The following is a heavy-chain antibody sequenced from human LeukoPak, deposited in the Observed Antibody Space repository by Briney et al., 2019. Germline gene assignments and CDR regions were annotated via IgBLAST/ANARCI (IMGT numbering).Heavy chain of an antibody. CDR3: ASGPYPAAGTDDQCDY. Sequence: SETLSLTGTVSGASISSYYWSWIRQPPGKGLEWIGYIFYRGSTNYNPSLKSRVTTSVDTSKNQFSLKLSSVTAADTAVYYCASGPYPAAGTDDQCDYSGQGILVTVSS. D-gene: IGHD6-13*01. CDR1: GASISSYY. J-gene: IGHJ1*01. CDR2: IFYRGST. V-gene: IGHV4-59*01.